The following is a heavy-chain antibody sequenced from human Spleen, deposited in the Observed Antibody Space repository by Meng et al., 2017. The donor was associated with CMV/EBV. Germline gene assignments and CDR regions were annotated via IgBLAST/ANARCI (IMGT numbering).Heavy chain of an antibody. CDR1: GFTFSSYG. Sequence: ALRLSCAASGFTFSSYGMHWVRQAPGKGLEWVAFIRYDGSNKYYADSVKGRFTISRDNSKNTLYLQMNSLRAEDTAVYYCAKDLGGYFYGMDVWGQGTTVTVSS. CDR3: AKDLGGYFYGMDV. V-gene: IGHV3-30*02. CDR2: IRYDGSNK. D-gene: IGHD3-22*01. J-gene: IGHJ6*02.